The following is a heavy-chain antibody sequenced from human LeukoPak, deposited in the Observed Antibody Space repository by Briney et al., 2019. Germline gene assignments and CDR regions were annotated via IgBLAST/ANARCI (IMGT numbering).Heavy chain of an antibody. Sequence: ASVKASCKVSGYTLTELSMHWVRQAPGKGLEWMGGFDPEDGETIYAQKFQGRVTMTEDTSTDTAYMELSSLRSEDTAVYYCATVPVVPAAILVDYWGQGTLVTVSS. V-gene: IGHV1-24*01. D-gene: IGHD2-2*01. CDR3: ATVPVVPAAILVDY. J-gene: IGHJ4*02. CDR2: FDPEDGET. CDR1: GYTLTELS.